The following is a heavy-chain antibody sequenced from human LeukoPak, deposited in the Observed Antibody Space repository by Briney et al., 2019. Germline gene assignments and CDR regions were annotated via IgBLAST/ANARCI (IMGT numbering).Heavy chain of an antibody. D-gene: IGHD3-10*01. J-gene: IGHJ4*02. V-gene: IGHV4-39*01. CDR3: ARYVVYGSGKYYFDY. CDR1: GGSVSSTTYF. CDR2: NNYSGST. Sequence: KPSETLSLTCTVSGGSVSSTTYFWSWIRQPPGKGLEWIASNNYSGSTYYNPSLKSRVTISVDTSENQFSLKLSSVTAADTAVYYCARYVVYGSGKYYFDYWGQGTLVTVSS.